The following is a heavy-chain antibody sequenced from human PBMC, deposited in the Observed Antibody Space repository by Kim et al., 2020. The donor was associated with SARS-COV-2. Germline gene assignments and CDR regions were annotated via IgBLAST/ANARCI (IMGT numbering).Heavy chain of an antibody. CDR2: IFSSGIT. CDR1: GASISSYY. CDR3: ARHVSGRIVGRTPPYLDY. Sequence: SETLSLTCTVSGASISSYYWSWIRQPPGKGLEWIGYIFSSGITSYNPSLTSRVTISLDTSRNHFSLRLSSVTAADTAVYYCARHVSGRIVGRTPPYLDYWGQGTLVTVSS. J-gene: IGHJ4*02. V-gene: IGHV4-59*08. D-gene: IGHD1-26*01.